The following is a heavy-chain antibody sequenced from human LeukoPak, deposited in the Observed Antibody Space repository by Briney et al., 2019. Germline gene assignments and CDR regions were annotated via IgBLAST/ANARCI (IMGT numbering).Heavy chain of an antibody. D-gene: IGHD3-3*01. J-gene: IGHJ4*02. CDR1: GYTFTSYG. CDR2: ISAYNGNT. Sequence: GASVKVSCKASGYTFTSYGISWVRQAPGQGLEWMGWISAYNGNTNYAQKLQGRVTMTTDTSTSTAYMELRSLRSDDTAVYYCARDSHHVLRFLGWRKSFDYWGQGTLVTVSS. V-gene: IGHV1-18*01. CDR3: ARDSHHVLRFLGWRKSFDY.